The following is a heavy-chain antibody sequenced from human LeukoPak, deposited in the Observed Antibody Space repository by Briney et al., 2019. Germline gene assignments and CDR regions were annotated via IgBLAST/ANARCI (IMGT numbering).Heavy chain of an antibody. CDR3: ARDLYCSSTSCSPFDY. V-gene: IGHV1-69*04. CDR2: IIPILGIA. Sequence: SVKVSCKASGYTFTSYYMHWVRQAPGQGLEWMGRIIPILGIANYAQKFQGRVTITADKSTSTAYMELSSLRSEDTAVYYCARDLYCSSTSCSPFDYWGQGTLVTVSS. CDR1: GYTFTSYY. J-gene: IGHJ4*02. D-gene: IGHD2-2*01.